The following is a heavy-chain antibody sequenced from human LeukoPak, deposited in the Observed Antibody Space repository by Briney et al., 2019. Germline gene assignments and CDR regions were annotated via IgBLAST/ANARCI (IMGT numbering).Heavy chain of an antibody. J-gene: IGHJ6*03. D-gene: IGHD3-3*01. CDR3: ARSLRYDFWSTRHRVDYHYMDV. CDR2: MNPNSGNT. V-gene: IGHV1-8*01. Sequence: ASVKVSCKASGYTFTSYDINWVRQATGQGLEWMGWMNPNSGNTGYAQKSQGRVTMTRNTSISTAYMELSSLRSEDTAVYYCARSLRYDFWSTRHRVDYHYMDVWGKGTTVTVSS. CDR1: GYTFTSYD.